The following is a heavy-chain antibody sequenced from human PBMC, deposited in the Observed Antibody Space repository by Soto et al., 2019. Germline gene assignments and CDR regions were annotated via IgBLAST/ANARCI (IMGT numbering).Heavy chain of an antibody. J-gene: IGHJ5*02. V-gene: IGHV4-59*12. CDR2: IYYSGST. CDR1: GGSISSYY. CDR3: ARDPAP. Sequence: PSETLSLTCTVSGGSISSYYWSWIRQPPGKGLEWIGYIYYSGSTNYNPSLKSRVTISVDTSKNQFSLKLSSVTVADTAVYYCARDPAPWGQGALVTDSS.